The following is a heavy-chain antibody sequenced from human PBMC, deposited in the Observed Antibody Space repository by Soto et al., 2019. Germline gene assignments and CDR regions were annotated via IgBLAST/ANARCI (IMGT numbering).Heavy chain of an antibody. V-gene: IGHV1-69*01. CDR3: ARSLDSSGYYNY. D-gene: IGHD3-22*01. J-gene: IGHJ4*02. Sequence: QVQLVQSGAEVKKPGSSVKVSCQASGGAFSTYAISWVRQAPGQGLEWMGGIIPIFGTANYAQKFQGRVTITADESTSTFYMKLSSLRSEDTAVYYCARSLDSSGYYNYWGQGTLVTVSS. CDR2: IIPIFGTA. CDR1: GGAFSTYA.